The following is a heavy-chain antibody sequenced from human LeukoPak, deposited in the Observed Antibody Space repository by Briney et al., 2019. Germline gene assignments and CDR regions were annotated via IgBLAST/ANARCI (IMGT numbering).Heavy chain of an antibody. D-gene: IGHD3-22*01. Sequence: PGGSLRLSCTASGFTFGDYAMSWVRQAPGKGLEWVGFIRSKAYGGTTEYAASVKGRFTISRDDSKSIAYLRMNSLKTEDTAVYYCSRDISGYYDSSGYYYYFDYWGQGTLVTVPS. J-gene: IGHJ4*01. V-gene: IGHV3-49*04. CDR1: GFTFGDYA. CDR2: IRSKAYGGTT. CDR3: SRDISGYYDSSGYYYYFDY.